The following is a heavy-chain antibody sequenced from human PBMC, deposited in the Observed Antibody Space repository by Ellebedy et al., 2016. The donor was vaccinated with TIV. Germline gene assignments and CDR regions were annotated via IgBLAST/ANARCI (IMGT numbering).Heavy chain of an antibody. CDR3: ARGHGDLFN. V-gene: IGHV3-48*04. Sequence: GESLKISCAASGFTFSSYSMNWVRQAPGKGLEWVSYISSSSSTIYYAHSVKGRFTISRDNAKSSLSLQMNSLRAEDTAVYYCARGHGDLFNWGQGTLVTVSS. D-gene: IGHD4-17*01. J-gene: IGHJ4*02. CDR2: ISSSSSTI. CDR1: GFTFSSYS.